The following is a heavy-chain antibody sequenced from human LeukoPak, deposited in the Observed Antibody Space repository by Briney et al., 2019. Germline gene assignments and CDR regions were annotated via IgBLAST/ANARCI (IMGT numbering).Heavy chain of an antibody. D-gene: IGHD2-21*02. CDR3: ASAVVTATSDAFDI. Sequence: PGGSLRLSCAASGFTFSSYAMSWVRQAPGKGLEWVSVIYSGGSTYYADSVKGRFTISRDNSKNTLYLQMNSLRAEDTAVYYCASAVVTATSDAFDIWGQGTMVTVSS. V-gene: IGHV3-53*01. CDR2: IYSGGST. J-gene: IGHJ3*02. CDR1: GFTFSSYA.